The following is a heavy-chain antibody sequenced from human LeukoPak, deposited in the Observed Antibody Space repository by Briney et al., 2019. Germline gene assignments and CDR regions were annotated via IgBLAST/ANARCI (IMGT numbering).Heavy chain of an antibody. CDR1: GGTFISYA. D-gene: IGHD5-24*01. V-gene: IGHV1-69*13. J-gene: IGHJ4*02. CDR3: ARGRDGYSFVDY. Sequence: SVKVSCKASGGTFISYAISWVRQAPGQGLEWMGGIIPIFGTANYAQKFQGRVTITADESTSTAYMELSSLRSEDTAVYYCARGRDGYSFVDYWGQGTLVTVSS. CDR2: IIPIFGTA.